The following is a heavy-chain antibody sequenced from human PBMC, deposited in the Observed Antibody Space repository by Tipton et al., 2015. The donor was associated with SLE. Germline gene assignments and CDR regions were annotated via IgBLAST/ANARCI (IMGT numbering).Heavy chain of an antibody. CDR2: IYHSGST. CDR1: GGSVSSGSYY. CDR3: ARAPSGGSGIAARPNWFDP. D-gene: IGHD6-6*01. Sequence: TLSLTCTVSGGSVSSGSYYWSWIRQPPGKGLEWIGYIYHSGSTYYNPSLKSRVTISVDTSKNQFSLKLSSVTAADTAVYYCARAPSGGSGIAARPNWFDPWGQGTLVTVSS. J-gene: IGHJ5*02. V-gene: IGHV4-30-2*01.